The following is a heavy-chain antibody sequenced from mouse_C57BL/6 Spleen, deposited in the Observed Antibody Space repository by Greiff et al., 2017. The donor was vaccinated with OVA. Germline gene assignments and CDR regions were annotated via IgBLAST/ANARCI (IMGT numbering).Heavy chain of an antibody. CDR1: GFSLTSYG. Sequence: QVQLKESGPGLVAPSQSLSITCTVSGFSLTSYGVHWVRQPPGKGLEWLVVIWSDGSTTYNSALKSRLSISKDNYKSKVFLKMNSLQTDDTAMYYGDRGYEYDRYAMDYWGQGTSVTVSS. V-gene: IGHV2-6*03. CDR3: DRGYEYDRYAMDY. J-gene: IGHJ4*01. D-gene: IGHD2-4*01. CDR2: IWSDGST.